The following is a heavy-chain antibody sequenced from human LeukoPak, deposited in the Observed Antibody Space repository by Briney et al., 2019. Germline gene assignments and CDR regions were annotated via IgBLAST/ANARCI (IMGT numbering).Heavy chain of an antibody. CDR2: IIPIFGTA. CDR1: GGTFSSYA. D-gene: IGHD7-27*01. Sequence: SVKVSCKASGGTFSSYAISWVRQAPGQGLEWMGGIIPIFGTANYAQKFQGRVTITADESTSTAYMELSRLTSDDTAVYYCARDNWGGMDDDYWGQGTLVTVSS. CDR3: ARDNWGGMDDDY. V-gene: IGHV1-69*13. J-gene: IGHJ4*02.